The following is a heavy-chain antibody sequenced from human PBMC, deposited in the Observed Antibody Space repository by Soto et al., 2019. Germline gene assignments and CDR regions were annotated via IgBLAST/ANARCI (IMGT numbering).Heavy chain of an antibody. CDR2: IKEDGSEQ. CDR1: GFTFSSYW. J-gene: IGHJ4*02. CDR3: TRNQVKADY. Sequence: EVQLVESGGGLVQPGGSLRLSCAASGFTFSSYWMTWVRQAPGKGLEWVAKIKEDGSEQNYVGSVKGRFTISRDNAKSSLYLQMNSLSVDDTAIYYCTRNQVKADYWGQGTLVTVSS. V-gene: IGHV3-7*01. D-gene: IGHD3-22*01.